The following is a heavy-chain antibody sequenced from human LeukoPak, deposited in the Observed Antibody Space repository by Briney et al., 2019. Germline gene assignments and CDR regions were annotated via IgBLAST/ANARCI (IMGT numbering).Heavy chain of an antibody. CDR1: GFTFSKAW. CDR2: IKRKTDGGTT. CDR3: TTTYYDYVWGSYRYVDY. D-gene: IGHD3-16*02. V-gene: IGHV3-15*01. Sequence: GGSLRLSWEASGFTFSKAWMSWVGQAPGKGLGWVGGIKRKTDGGTTDYAAPVKGRFTISRDDSKNTLYLQMNSLKTEDTAVYYCTTTYYDYVWGSYRYVDYWGQGTLVTVSS. J-gene: IGHJ4*02.